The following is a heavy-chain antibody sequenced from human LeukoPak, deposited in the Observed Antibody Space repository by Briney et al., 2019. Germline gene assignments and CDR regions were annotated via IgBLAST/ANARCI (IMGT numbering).Heavy chain of an antibody. D-gene: IGHD3-22*01. CDR3: ARSQSGYYFILDY. V-gene: IGHV3-30*02. Sequence: GGSLRLSCAASGFTFSSYSMHWVRQAPGKGLEWVAFIRYDGSNKYYADSVKGRFTISRDNSKNTLYLQMNSLRAEDTAVYYCARSQSGYYFILDYWGQGTLVTVSS. J-gene: IGHJ4*02. CDR2: IRYDGSNK. CDR1: GFTFSSYS.